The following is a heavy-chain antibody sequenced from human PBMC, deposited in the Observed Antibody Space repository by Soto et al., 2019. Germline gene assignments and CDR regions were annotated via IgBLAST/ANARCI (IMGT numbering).Heavy chain of an antibody. CDR2: ISYDGGIK. D-gene: IGHD2-15*01. CDR1: GFTFSNYA. V-gene: IGHV3-30-3*01. J-gene: IGHJ4*02. CDR3: EKHPYCSGGASRGVSHDC. Sequence: QVQLVESGGGVVQPGRSLRLSCAASGFTFSNYAIHWVRQAPGKGLEWVTLISYDGGIKYYADSVKGRFTISRDISINTVSLEMSRLRPVNTAMYYLEKHPYCSGGASRGVSHDCWGQGTILAVSA.